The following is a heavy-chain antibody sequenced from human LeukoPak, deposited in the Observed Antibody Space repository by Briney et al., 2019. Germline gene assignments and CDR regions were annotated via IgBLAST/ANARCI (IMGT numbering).Heavy chain of an antibody. CDR2: IDGSSSTK. CDR1: GFTFSSYS. Sequence: PGGSLRLSCAASGFTFSSYSINWVRQAPGKGLEWVSSIDGSSSTKYYADSVKGRFSISRDNAKDSLYLQMYSLRAEDTAVYYCAREREEAFDYWGQGTLVSVSS. V-gene: IGHV3-21*01. J-gene: IGHJ4*02. CDR3: AREREEAFDY.